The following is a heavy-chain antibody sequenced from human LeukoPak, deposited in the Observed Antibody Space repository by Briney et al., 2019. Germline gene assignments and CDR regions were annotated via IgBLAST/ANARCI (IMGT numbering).Heavy chain of an antibody. J-gene: IGHJ4*02. V-gene: IGHV3-23*01. D-gene: IGHD6-19*01. CDR2: IFGSGGSA. Sequence: GGSLRLSCAASGFTFNTYAMYWVRQAPGKGLEWVSGIFGSGGSAHYADSVKGRFTISRDSSKNTVYLQMNSLRAEDTAVYYCAKTTTGYSSGRYPGWPTDSWGQGALVTVSS. CDR3: AKTTTGYSSGRYPGWPTDS. CDR1: GFTFNTYA.